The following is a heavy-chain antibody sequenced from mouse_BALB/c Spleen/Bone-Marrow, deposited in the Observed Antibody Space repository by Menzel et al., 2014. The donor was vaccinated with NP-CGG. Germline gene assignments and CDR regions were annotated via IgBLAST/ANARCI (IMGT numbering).Heavy chain of an antibody. CDR2: IRNKANGYTT. D-gene: IGHD2-2*01. CDR1: GFTFTDYY. V-gene: IGHV7-3*02. Sequence: EVMLVESGGGLVQPGGSLRLSCATSGFTFTDYYMSWVHQPPGKALEWLGFIRNKANGYTTEYSASVKGRFTISRDNSQSILYLQMNTLRAEDSATYYCARDGYDDYWGQGTTLTVSS. CDR3: ARDGYDDY. J-gene: IGHJ2*01.